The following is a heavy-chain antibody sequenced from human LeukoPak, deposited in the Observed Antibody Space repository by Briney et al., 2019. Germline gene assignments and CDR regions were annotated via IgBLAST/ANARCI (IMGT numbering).Heavy chain of an antibody. CDR3: ARIYYDILTGVDY. V-gene: IGHV3-48*03. CDR2: ISSSGSTI. D-gene: IGHD3-9*01. Sequence: GESLRLSCAASGFTFSSYEMNWVRQAPGKGLEWVSYISSSGSTIYYADSVKGRFTISRDNAKNSLYLQMNSLRAEDTAVYYCARIYYDILTGVDYWGQGTLVTVSS. J-gene: IGHJ4*02. CDR1: GFTFSSYE.